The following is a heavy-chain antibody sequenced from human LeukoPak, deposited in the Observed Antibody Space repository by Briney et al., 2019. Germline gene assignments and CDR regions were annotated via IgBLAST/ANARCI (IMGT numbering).Heavy chain of an antibody. V-gene: IGHV3-30*03. CDR3: ARARSSYGYGDAFDI. Sequence: PGGSLRLSCAVSGFTFSDYNMHWVRQAPGKGLEWMAVISYHGINEYYADSVKGRFTISRDNSKSTLHLQMNSLRPEDTAVYYCARARSSYGYGDAFDIWGQGTMVTVSS. J-gene: IGHJ3*02. CDR2: ISYHGINE. CDR1: GFTFSDYN. D-gene: IGHD5-18*01.